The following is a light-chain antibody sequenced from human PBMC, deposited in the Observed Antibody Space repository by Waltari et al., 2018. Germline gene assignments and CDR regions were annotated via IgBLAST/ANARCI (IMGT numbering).Light chain of an antibody. CDR3: AVWDDSLGGV. V-gene: IGLV1-44*01. CDR1: NSHIGGNS. J-gene: IGLJ3*02. CDR2: NDN. Sequence: QSVLTQPPSVSGNPGQRVTIPCSGSNSHIGGNSVTWYQQRPGTAPKPLIYNDNQGPSGVPDRFSASKAGTSASLAITGLQSEDDAYYYCAVWDDSLGGVFGGGTKLTVL.